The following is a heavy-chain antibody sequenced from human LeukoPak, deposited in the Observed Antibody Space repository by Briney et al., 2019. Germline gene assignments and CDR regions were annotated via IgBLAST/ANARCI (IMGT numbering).Heavy chain of an antibody. CDR2: ISGSGGST. CDR3: ARLGKWEELLEDY. Sequence: GSLRLSCAASGFTFSSYAMSWVRQAPGKGLEWVSAISGSGGSTYYADSVKGRFTISRDNSKNTLYLQMNSLRAEDTAVYYCARLGKWEELLEDYWGQGTQVTVSS. CDR1: GFTFSSYA. D-gene: IGHD7-27*01. V-gene: IGHV3-23*01. J-gene: IGHJ4*02.